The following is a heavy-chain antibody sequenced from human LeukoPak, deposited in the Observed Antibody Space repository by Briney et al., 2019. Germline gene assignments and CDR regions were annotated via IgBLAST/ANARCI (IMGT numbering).Heavy chain of an antibody. CDR2: ILYDGSNK. D-gene: IGHD4/OR15-4a*01. CDR1: GFTFSSYG. V-gene: IGHV3-30*03. J-gene: IGHJ4*02. Sequence: GGSLRLSCAASGFTFSSYGMHWVRQAPGKGLEWVAVILYDGSNKYYADSVKGRFTISRDNSKNTLYLQMNSLRAEDTAVYYCARRAGAYSHSYDYWGQGTLVTVSS. CDR3: ARRAGAYSHSYDY.